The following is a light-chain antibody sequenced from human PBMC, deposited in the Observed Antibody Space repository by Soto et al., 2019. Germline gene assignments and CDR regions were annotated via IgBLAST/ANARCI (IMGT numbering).Light chain of an antibody. J-gene: IGKJ4*01. V-gene: IGKV3-15*01. CDR2: GAS. Sequence: EIVMTQSPATLSVSPGERATLSCRASQSVSSKLAWYQQKPGQAPRLLIYGASTRATGIPARFSGSGSGTEFTLTVSSLQPEDFAVYYCQHDYNLLTFGGGTKVDIK. CDR1: QSVSSK. CDR3: QHDYNLLT.